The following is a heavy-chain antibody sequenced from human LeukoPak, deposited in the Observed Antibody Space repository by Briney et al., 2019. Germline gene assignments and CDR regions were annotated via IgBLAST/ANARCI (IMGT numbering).Heavy chain of an antibody. CDR3: ARARDIVVVPAAMIDY. V-gene: IGHV3-7*04. CDR1: GFTFSSYW. Sequence: GGSLRLSCAASGFTFSSYWMSWVRQAPGKGLEWVANIKQDGSEKYYVDSVKGRFTISRDNAKNSLYLQMNSLRAEDTAVYYCARARDIVVVPAAMIDYWGQGTLVTVSS. J-gene: IGHJ4*02. CDR2: IKQDGSEK. D-gene: IGHD2-2*01.